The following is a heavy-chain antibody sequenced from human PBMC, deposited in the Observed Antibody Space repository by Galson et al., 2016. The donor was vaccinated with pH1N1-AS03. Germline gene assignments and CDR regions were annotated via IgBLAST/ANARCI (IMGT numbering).Heavy chain of an antibody. Sequence: SETLSLTCTVSGGSINSYYWNWFRQPPGKGLEWIGQIYYNGDTLYNPSLRGRVTISLDTSMTQFSLRLSSVTAADTAVYYCGRHLRSSYSMDVWGQGTTATVSS. CDR3: GRHLRSSYSMDV. CDR1: GGSINSYY. CDR2: IYYNGDT. J-gene: IGHJ6*02. V-gene: IGHV4-59*08. D-gene: IGHD2-15*01.